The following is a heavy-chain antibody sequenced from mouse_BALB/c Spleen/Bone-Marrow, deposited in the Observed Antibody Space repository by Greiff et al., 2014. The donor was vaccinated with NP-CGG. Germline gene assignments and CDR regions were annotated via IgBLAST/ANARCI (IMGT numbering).Heavy chain of an antibody. CDR1: GYAFSSYW. CDR2: IYPGDGDT. Sequence: VKLMESGAELVRPGSSVKISCKASGYAFSSYWMNWVKQRPGQGLEWIGQIYPGDGDTNYNGNFKDKATLTTDKSSTTAYMQLSSLTSEDPAVYFCARGGRLTGYYFDYWGQGTTLTVSS. D-gene: IGHD4-1*01. V-gene: IGHV1-80*01. CDR3: ARGGRLTGYYFDY. J-gene: IGHJ2*01.